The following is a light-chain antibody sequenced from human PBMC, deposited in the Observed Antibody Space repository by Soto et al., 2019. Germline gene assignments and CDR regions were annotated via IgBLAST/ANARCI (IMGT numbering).Light chain of an antibody. CDR1: SIDVGTYNL. CDR3: CSYAGSQTFVV. V-gene: IGLV2-23*02. J-gene: IGLJ2*01. CDR2: EVT. Sequence: QLVLTQPASVSGSPGQSITISCTGTSIDVGTYNLVSWYRQYPGTAPKLLLYEVTKLPSGVSSRFSGSKSGNTASLTISGLQAEDEADYFCCSYAGSQTFVVFGGGTKVTVL.